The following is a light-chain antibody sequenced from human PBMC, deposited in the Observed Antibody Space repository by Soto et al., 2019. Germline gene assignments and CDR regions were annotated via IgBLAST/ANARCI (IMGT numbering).Light chain of an antibody. CDR3: NSYTSSSPQV. CDR1: SSDVGGYNY. V-gene: IGLV2-14*03. J-gene: IGLJ1*01. CDR2: DVS. Sequence: QSVLTQPASVSGSPGQSITISCTGTSSDVGGYNYVSWYQHHPGKAPKLMIYDVSNRPSGVSNRFSGSKSGNNASLTISGPQAEDEADYYCNSYTSSSPQVFGTGTKVTVL.